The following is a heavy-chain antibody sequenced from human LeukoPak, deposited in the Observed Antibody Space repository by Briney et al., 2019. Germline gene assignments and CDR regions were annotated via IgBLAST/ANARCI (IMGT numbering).Heavy chain of an antibody. V-gene: IGHV4-59*01. J-gene: IGHJ4*02. CDR2: IYYSGST. CDR3: ARASKHIVVVTD. Sequence: SETLSLTCTVSGGSISSYYWSWIRQPPGKGLEWIGYIYYSGSTNYNPSLKSRVTISVDTSKNRFSLKLSSVTAADTAVYYCARASKHIVVVTDWGQGTLVTVSS. D-gene: IGHD2-21*02. CDR1: GGSISSYY.